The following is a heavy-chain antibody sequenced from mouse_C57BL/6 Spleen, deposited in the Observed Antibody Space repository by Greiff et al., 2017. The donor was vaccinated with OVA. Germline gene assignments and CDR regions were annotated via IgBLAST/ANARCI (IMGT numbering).Heavy chain of an antibody. Sequence: VQLQQPGAELVKPGASVKLSCKASGYTFTSYWMHWVKQRPGQGLEWIGMIHPNSGSTNYNEKFKSKATLTVDKSSSTAYMQLSSLTSEDSAVYDCARFITTVYYFDDWGQGTTLTVSS. CDR1: GYTFTSYW. CDR2: IHPNSGST. D-gene: IGHD1-1*01. J-gene: IGHJ2*01. CDR3: ARFITTVYYFDD. V-gene: IGHV1-64*01.